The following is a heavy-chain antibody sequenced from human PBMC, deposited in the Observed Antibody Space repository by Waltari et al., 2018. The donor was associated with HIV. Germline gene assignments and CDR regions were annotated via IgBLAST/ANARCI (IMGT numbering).Heavy chain of an antibody. CDR3: AKGRLTTTSFDY. D-gene: IGHD4-17*01. CDR1: GFTFTTYA. V-gene: IGHV3-23*01. Sequence: EVQLLESGGDLVQPGGSLRLSCAGSGFTFTTYAMAWVRQAPGKGPEWVSGIYGSGGRAYYSDSGRGRFTISRDDSKNTLYLQMNSLRTEDAAVYYCAKGRLTTTSFDYWGQGTLVTVSS. J-gene: IGHJ4*02. CDR2: IYGSGGRA.